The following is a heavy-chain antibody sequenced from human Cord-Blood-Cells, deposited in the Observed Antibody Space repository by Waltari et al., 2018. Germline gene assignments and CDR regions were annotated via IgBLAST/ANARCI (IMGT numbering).Heavy chain of an antibody. CDR1: GGTFSSYT. J-gene: IGHJ4*02. V-gene: IGHV1-69*01. Sequence: QVQLVQSGAEVKKPGSSVKVSCKASGGTFSSYTISWVRQAPGQGLEWVGEMIPIFVTANYAQEGQDRGTITADESTSTAYMERSSLRSEDTAVYYCARDGRYCSGGSCYYYFDYWGQGTLVTVSS. D-gene: IGHD2-15*01. CDR2: MIPIFVTA. CDR3: ARDGRYCSGGSCYYYFDY.